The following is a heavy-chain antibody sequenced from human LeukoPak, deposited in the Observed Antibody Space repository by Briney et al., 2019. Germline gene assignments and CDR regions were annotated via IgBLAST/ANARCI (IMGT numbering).Heavy chain of an antibody. D-gene: IGHD4-17*01. V-gene: IGHV3-21*01. CDR2: ISSSSSYI. J-gene: IGHJ4*02. CDR3: ARLTTTVTTPFDY. CDR1: GFTFSIYN. Sequence: NSGGSLILSCAASGFTFSIYNMNWVRQAPGKGLEWVSSISSSSSYIYYADSVKGRFTISRDNAKNSLYLQMNSLRAEDTAVYYCARLTTTVTTPFDYWGQGTLVTVSS.